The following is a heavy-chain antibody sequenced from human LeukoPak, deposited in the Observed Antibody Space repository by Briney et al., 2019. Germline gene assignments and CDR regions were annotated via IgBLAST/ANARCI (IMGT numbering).Heavy chain of an antibody. Sequence: GSLRLSCAASGFTFSSYGMHWVRQAPGKGLEWVAFIRHDGSNKFHADSVKGRFTISRDNSKNTLYLQMNSLRAEDTAVYYCAKDQVVVVVAALDAFDIWGQGTMVTVSS. D-gene: IGHD2-15*01. CDR3: AKDQVVVVVAALDAFDI. V-gene: IGHV3-30*02. J-gene: IGHJ3*02. CDR1: GFTFSSYG. CDR2: IRHDGSNK.